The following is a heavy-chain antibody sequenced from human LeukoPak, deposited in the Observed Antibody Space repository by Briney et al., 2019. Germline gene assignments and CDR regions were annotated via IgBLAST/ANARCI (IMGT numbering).Heavy chain of an antibody. D-gene: IGHD1-26*01. Sequence: GGSLRLSCAASGFTFSSYEMNWVRQAPGKGLEWVSYISSSGSTIYYADSVKGRFTISRDNAKNSLYLQMNSLRAEDTAVYCCARERWELPLDYWGQGTLVTVSS. J-gene: IGHJ4*02. CDR2: ISSSGSTI. V-gene: IGHV3-48*03. CDR1: GFTFSSYE. CDR3: ARERWELPLDY.